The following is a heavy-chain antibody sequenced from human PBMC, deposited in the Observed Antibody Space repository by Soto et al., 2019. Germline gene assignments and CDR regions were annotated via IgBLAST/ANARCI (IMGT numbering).Heavy chain of an antibody. J-gene: IGHJ3*02. D-gene: IGHD5-12*01. CDR1: GYTFTSYG. V-gene: IGHV1-18*01. CDR2: ISAYNGNT. CDR3: ASPSGGYSGYDAFDI. Sequence: ASVKVSCKASGYTFTSYGISWVRQAPGQGLEWMGWISAYNGNTNYAQKIQGRVTMTTDTSTSTAYMELRSLSSDDTAVYYCASPSGGYSGYDAFDIWGQGIMVTVSS.